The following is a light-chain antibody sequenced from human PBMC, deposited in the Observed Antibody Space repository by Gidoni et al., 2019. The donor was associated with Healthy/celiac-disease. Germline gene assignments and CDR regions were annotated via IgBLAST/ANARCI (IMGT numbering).Light chain of an antibody. CDR1: QDISNY. Sequence: DIQMTQSPSSLSASVGDRVTITCQASQDISNYLNWYQQKPGKAPKLLIYEASNLETGVPSRFSGSGSGTDFTFTISSLQPEDIATYYCQQYDNRPYTFGQGTKLEIK. CDR2: EAS. CDR3: QQYDNRPYT. V-gene: IGKV1-33*01. J-gene: IGKJ2*01.